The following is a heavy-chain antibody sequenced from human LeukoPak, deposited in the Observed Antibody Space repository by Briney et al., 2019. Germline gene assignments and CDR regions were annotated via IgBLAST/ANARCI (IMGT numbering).Heavy chain of an antibody. CDR3: ARPAPYSSSWYHDAFDI. V-gene: IGHV4-30-4*08. D-gene: IGHD6-13*01. J-gene: IGHJ3*02. Sequence: PSQTLSLTCTVSGGSISSGDFYWSWIRQPPGKGLEWIGYIYNSGSTNYNPSLKSRVTISVDTSRNQFSLKLSSVTAADTAVYYCARPAPYSSSWYHDAFDIWGQGTMVTVSS. CDR1: GGSISSGDFY. CDR2: IYNSGST.